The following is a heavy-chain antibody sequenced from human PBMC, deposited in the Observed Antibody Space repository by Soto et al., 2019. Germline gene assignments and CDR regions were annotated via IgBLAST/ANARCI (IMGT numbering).Heavy chain of an antibody. CDR2: ISAYTDNP. Sequence: WASVKVSFKASGYTFTNYCVTWVRQAPGQGLEWMGWISAYTDNPNYAQKFQGRVTMTIDTSTTTAYMDLRSLTSDDTAVYYCARVIPGAEAWFGPWGQGTLVTVSS. CDR1: GYTFTNYC. CDR3: ARVIPGAEAWFGP. V-gene: IGHV1-18*01. J-gene: IGHJ5*02.